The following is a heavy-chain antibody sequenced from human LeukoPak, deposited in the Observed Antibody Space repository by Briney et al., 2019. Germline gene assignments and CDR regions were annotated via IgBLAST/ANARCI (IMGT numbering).Heavy chain of an antibody. CDR3: ANEFGELLYPFDY. Sequence: GGSLRLSCAASGFTFSSYAMGWVRQAPGKGLEWVSAISGSGGSTYYADSVKGRFTISRDNSKNTLYLQMNSLRAEDTAVYYCANEFGELLYPFDYWGQGTLVTVSS. D-gene: IGHD3-10*01. CDR2: ISGSGGST. J-gene: IGHJ4*02. CDR1: GFTFSSYA. V-gene: IGHV3-23*01.